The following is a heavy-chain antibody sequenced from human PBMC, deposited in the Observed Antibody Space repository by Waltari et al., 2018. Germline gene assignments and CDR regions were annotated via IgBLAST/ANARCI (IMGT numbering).Heavy chain of an antibody. CDR2: INHSGST. J-gene: IGHJ4*02. Sequence: QVQLQQWGAGLLKPSETLSLTCAVYGGSFSGYYWSWIRQPPGKGLEWIGEINHSGSTNYNPSLKSRVTISVDTSKNQFSLKLSSVTAADTAVYYCARERDYGGNLFDYWGQGTLVTVSS. V-gene: IGHV4-34*01. CDR1: GGSFSGYY. D-gene: IGHD4-17*01. CDR3: ARERDYGGNLFDY.